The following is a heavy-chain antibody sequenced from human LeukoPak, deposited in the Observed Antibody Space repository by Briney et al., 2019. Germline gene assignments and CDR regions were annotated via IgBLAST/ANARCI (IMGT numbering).Heavy chain of an antibody. CDR1: GFTFNSYW. J-gene: IGHJ4*02. V-gene: IGHV3-74*01. CDR3: ARLSGNYQYYFDK. CDR2: INTDGSDT. D-gene: IGHD1-26*01. Sequence: GGSLRLSCAASGFTFNSYWMHWVRQAPGKGLVWASRINTDGSDTDYADSVKGRFTVSRDSVKNTLYLQMNSLRADDTAVYYCARLSGNYQYYFDKWGQGTLVTVSS.